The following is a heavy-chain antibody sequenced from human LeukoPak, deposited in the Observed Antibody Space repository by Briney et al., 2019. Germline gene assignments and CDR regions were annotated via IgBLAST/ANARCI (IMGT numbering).Heavy chain of an antibody. D-gene: IGHD2-2*01. CDR3: AREDCSTTRCYPSYY. CDR1: GGTFSSYA. CDR2: TIPILGIA. J-gene: IGHJ4*02. Sequence: GSSVKVSCKASGGTFSSYAISWVRQAPGQGLEWMGRTIPILGIANYAQKFQGRVTITADKSTSTAYMELSSLRSEDTAVYYCAREDCSTTRCYPSYYRGQGTLVTVSS. V-gene: IGHV1-69*04.